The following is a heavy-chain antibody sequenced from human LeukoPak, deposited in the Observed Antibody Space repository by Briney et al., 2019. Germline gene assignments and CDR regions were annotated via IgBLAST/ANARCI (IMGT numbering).Heavy chain of an antibody. Sequence: GGSLRLSCAASGFTLSSYAMTWVHQAPGKGLEWVSDIGDSGATTYYADSVKGRFTISRDNSKNTLYLQMSSLRAEDTAVYFCASFHYYGSGAYYLSYWGQGTLVTVSS. D-gene: IGHD3-10*01. CDR3: ASFHYYGSGAYYLSY. V-gene: IGHV3-23*01. CDR1: GFTLSSYA. CDR2: IGDSGATT. J-gene: IGHJ4*02.